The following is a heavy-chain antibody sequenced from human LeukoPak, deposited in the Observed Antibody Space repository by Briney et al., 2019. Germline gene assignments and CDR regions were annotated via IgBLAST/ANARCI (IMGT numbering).Heavy chain of an antibody. Sequence: SGTLSLTCTVSGGFISGYYWSWIRQSPGRGLEWFGYIYDSGSTKYNPSLKSRVTISVDASKNQISLKLTSMTAADTAVYYCARDGSGFDVWGQGTKVTVSS. CDR3: ARDGSGFDV. V-gene: IGHV4-59*01. D-gene: IGHD2-2*03. CDR2: IYDSGST. CDR1: GGFISGYY. J-gene: IGHJ3*01.